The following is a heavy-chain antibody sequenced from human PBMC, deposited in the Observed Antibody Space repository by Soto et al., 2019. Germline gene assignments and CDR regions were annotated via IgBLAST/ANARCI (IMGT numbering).Heavy chain of an antibody. CDR1: GFTFSSYA. J-gene: IGHJ6*03. Sequence: EVQLLESGGGLVQPGGSLRLSCAASGFTFSSYAMSWVRQAPGKGLEWVSAISGSGGSTYYADSVKGRFTISRDNSKNKLYLQMISLRAEDTAVYYCAKALGYCSSTSCYYYYYRDVWGKGTTVTVSS. V-gene: IGHV3-23*01. D-gene: IGHD2-2*01. CDR2: ISGSGGST. CDR3: AKALGYCSSTSCYYYYYRDV.